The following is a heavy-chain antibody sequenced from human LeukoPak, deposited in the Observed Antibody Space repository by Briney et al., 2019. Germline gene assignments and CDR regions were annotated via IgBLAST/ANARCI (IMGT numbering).Heavy chain of an antibody. Sequence: SETLSLTCTVSGYSISTGYYWAWIRQPPGKGLEWIGSVYHSGSTYFNPPLKSRVTISVDTAKSQFSLKLSSVTAADTAVYYCARAYSDITGYTRHFDYWGPGALVTVSS. V-gene: IGHV4-38-2*02. CDR1: GYSISTGYY. D-gene: IGHD3-22*01. CDR2: VYHSGST. CDR3: ARAYSDITGYTRHFDY. J-gene: IGHJ4*02.